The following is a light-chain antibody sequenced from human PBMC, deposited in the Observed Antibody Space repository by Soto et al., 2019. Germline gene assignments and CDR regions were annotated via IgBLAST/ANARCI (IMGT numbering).Light chain of an antibody. J-gene: IGLJ1*01. V-gene: IGLV2-14*01. CDR3: ISYTYSSTHV. Sequence: SALTQPASVSGSPGQSITISCTGTSSDVGGYNYVSWFQQHPGKAPKLMIYEVTERPSGVSDRFSGSKSGNTASLTISGLQAEDEADYYCISYTYSSTHVFGTGTKVTVL. CDR2: EVT. CDR1: SSDVGGYNY.